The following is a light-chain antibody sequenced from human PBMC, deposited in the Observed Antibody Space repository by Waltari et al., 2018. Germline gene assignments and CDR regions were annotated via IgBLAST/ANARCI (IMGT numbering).Light chain of an antibody. CDR3: QQYNSHSWT. CDR1: QSISSW. J-gene: IGKJ1*01. Sequence: DIQMTQSPSTLSASVGDRVTITCRASQSISSWLAWYQQKPGKAPKLLIYKASSLESGVPSRCSGSGSGTEFTLTISSLQPDDFATHCCQQYNSHSWTLGQGTKVEIQ. CDR2: KAS. V-gene: IGKV1-5*03.